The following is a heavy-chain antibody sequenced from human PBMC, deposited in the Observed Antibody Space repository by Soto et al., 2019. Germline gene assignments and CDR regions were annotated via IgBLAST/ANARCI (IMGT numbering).Heavy chain of an antibody. CDR2: INNGGDIV. J-gene: IGHJ4*02. CDR3: ARDVSKTTIGVVDS. D-gene: IGHD3-3*01. V-gene: IGHV3-11*01. CDR1: GFTFSDYY. Sequence: QVQLVESGGGLVKPGQSLSLSCATSGFTFSDYYMAWIRQAPGMGLEWVGYINNGGDIVHYSDSVKGHFRISRDNTKHSLFLQMTSLRAEDTAIYYCARDVSKTTIGVVDSWCQGALVTVSS.